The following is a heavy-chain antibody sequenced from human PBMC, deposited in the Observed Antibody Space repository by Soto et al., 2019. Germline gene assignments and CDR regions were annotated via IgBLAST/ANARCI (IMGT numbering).Heavy chain of an antibody. Sequence: GESLKISCKGSGYTFTSYWIGWVRQMPGEGLEWMGVIYPSDSDIRYSPSFQGKVTISADKSITTAYLQWSSLKAADTAMYYCARESEDLTSNFDYWGQGTLVTVSS. CDR3: ARESEDLTSNFDY. V-gene: IGHV5-51*01. J-gene: IGHJ4*02. CDR2: IYPSDSDI. CDR1: GYTFTSYW.